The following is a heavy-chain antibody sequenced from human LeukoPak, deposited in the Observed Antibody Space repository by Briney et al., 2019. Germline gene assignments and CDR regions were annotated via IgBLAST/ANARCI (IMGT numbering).Heavy chain of an antibody. CDR1: GGSFSGYY. Sequence: SETLSLTCAVYGGSFSGYYWSWIRQPPGKGLEWIGEINHSGSTNYNPSLKSRVTISVDTSKNQFSLKLSSVTAADTAVYYCARGLSVWSVFPRYFQHGGKGPLVPVPS. J-gene: IGHJ1*01. CDR2: INHSGST. V-gene: IGHV4-34*01. CDR3: ARGLSVWSVFPRYFQH. D-gene: IGHD3-16*01.